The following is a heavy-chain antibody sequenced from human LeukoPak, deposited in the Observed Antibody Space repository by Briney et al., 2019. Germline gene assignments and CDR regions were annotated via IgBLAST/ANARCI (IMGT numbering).Heavy chain of an antibody. Sequence: ASVKVSCKASGGTFSSYAISWVRLAPGQGLEWMGWISAYNGNTNYAQKLQGRVTMTTDTSTSTAYMELRSLRSDDTAVYYCARSEGSMVRGVNYYYYYGMDVRGQGTTVTVSS. CDR1: GGTFSSYA. CDR3: ARSEGSMVRGVNYYYYYGMDV. J-gene: IGHJ6*02. V-gene: IGHV1-18*01. CDR2: ISAYNGNT. D-gene: IGHD3-10*01.